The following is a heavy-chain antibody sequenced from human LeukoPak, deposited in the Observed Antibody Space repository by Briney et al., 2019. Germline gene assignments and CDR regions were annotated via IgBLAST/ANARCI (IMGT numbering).Heavy chain of an antibody. CDR3: ARELRYYDSSGYLDWFDP. J-gene: IGHJ5*02. D-gene: IGHD3-22*01. CDR2: IYTSGST. V-gene: IGHV4-4*07. CDR1: GGSISSYY. Sequence: SETLSLTCTVSGGSISSYYWSWIRQPAGKGLEWIGRIYTSGSTNYNPSLKSRVTMSVDTSKNQFSLKLSSVTAADTAVYYCARELRYYDSSGYLDWFDPWGQGTLVTVSS.